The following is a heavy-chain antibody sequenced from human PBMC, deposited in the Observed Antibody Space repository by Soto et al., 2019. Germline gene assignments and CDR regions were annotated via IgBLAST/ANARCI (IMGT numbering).Heavy chain of an antibody. V-gene: IGHV3-23*01. CDR3: AGEEEVLLWFGESN. Sequence: GGSLRLSCAASGFPFSSYAMSWVRQAPGKGLEWVSGISGSGGSTSVADSVKGRFTISRDNSKNTLYLQMNSLRAEDTAVYDCAGEEEVLLWFGESNWGQGTLVTVSS. CDR1: GFPFSSYA. J-gene: IGHJ4*02. D-gene: IGHD3-10*01. CDR2: ISGSGGST.